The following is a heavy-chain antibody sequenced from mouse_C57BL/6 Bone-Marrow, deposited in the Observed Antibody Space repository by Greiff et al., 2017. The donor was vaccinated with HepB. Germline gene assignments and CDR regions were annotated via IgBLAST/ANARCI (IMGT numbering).Heavy chain of an antibody. D-gene: IGHD2-1*01. CDR2: IDPSDSYT. J-gene: IGHJ4*01. Sequence: QVQLQQPGAELVRPGTSVKLSCKASGYTFTSYWMHWVKQRPGQGLEWIGVIDPSDSYTNYNQKFKGKATLTVDTSSSTAYMQLSSLTSEDSAVYYCVYYGNNERAMDYWGQGTSVTVSS. V-gene: IGHV1-59*01. CDR3: VYYGNNERAMDY. CDR1: GYTFTSYW.